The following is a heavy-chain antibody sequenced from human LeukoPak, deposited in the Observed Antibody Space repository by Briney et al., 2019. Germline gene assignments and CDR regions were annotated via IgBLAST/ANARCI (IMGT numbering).Heavy chain of an antibody. CDR2: ISYDGSNK. V-gene: IGHV3-30*18. CDR1: GFTFSSYG. D-gene: IGHD6-13*01. CDR3: AKDQESSPTVDY. Sequence: PGGSLRLSCAASGFTFSSYGMHWVRQAPGKGLEWVAVISYDGSNKYYADSVKGRFTISRDNPKNTLYLQMNSLRAEDTAVYYCAKDQESSPTVDYWGQGTLVTVSS. J-gene: IGHJ4*02.